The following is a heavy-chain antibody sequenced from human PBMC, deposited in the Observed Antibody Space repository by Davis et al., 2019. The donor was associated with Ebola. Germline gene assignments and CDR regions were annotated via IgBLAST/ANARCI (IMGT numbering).Heavy chain of an antibody. D-gene: IGHD3/OR15-3a*01. CDR3: ARAPPVADWGGMDV. Sequence: GGSLRLSCAASGFTFSSYAMSWVRQAPGKGLEWVSAISGSGGSTYYADSVKGRFTISRDNAKNSLYLQMNSLRAEDTAVYYCARAPPVADWGGMDVWGQGTTVTVSS. CDR1: GFTFSSYA. V-gene: IGHV3-23*01. CDR2: ISGSGGST. J-gene: IGHJ6*02.